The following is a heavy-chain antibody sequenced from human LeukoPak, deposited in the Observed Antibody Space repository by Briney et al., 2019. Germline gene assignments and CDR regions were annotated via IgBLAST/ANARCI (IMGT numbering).Heavy chain of an antibody. Sequence: GGSLRLSCAASGFSFNPHDMHWVRQAPGKGLEWVAAIWFDGSVKHYSDAVKGRFTISRDNSLDTLYLQMNSLRVEDTAMSYCAKDMAIQFLEPAFWGQGTLVTVSS. CDR1: GFSFNPHD. CDR3: AKDMAIQFLEPAF. CDR2: IWFDGSVK. V-gene: IGHV3-33*06. J-gene: IGHJ4*02. D-gene: IGHD3-3*01.